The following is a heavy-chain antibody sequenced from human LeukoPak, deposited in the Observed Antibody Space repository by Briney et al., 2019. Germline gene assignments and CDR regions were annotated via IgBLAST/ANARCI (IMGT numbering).Heavy chain of an antibody. Sequence: SETLSLTCAVSGGSISSSGYSWSWIRQPPGKGLEWIGYIYHSGSTYYNPSLKSRVTISVDRSKNQFSLKLSSVTAADTAVYYCARARPRGVMGFDYWGQGTLVTVSS. V-gene: IGHV4-30-2*01. CDR1: GGSISSSGYS. J-gene: IGHJ4*02. CDR3: ARARPRGVMGFDY. D-gene: IGHD3-10*01. CDR2: IYHSGST.